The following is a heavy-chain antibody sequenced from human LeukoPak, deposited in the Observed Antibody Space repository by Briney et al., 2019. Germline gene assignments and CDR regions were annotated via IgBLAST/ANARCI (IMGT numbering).Heavy chain of an antibody. CDR3: AGGPSRGSSWNY. CDR2: MNPNSGNT. D-gene: IGHD6-13*01. J-gene: IGHJ4*02. V-gene: IGHV1-8*01. Sequence: ASVKVSCKASGYTFTSYDINWVRQATGQGLEWMGWMNPNSGNTGYAQKFQGRVTMTRNTSISTAYMELSSLRSEDTAVYYCAGGPSRGSSWNYWGQGTLVTVSS. CDR1: GYTFTSYD.